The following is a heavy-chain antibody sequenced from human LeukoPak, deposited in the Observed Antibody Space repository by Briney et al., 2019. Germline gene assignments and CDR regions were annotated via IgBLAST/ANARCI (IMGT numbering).Heavy chain of an antibody. CDR1: GFTFSSYE. J-gene: IGHJ4*02. D-gene: IGHD6-19*01. CDR3: ARDGPSEWLAFYYFDY. Sequence: PGGSLRLSCAASGFTFSSYEMNWVRQAPGKGLEWVSYISSSGSTIYYADSVKGRFTISRDNAKNSLYLQMNSLRAEDTAVYYCARDGPSEWLAFYYFDYWGQGILVTVSS. CDR2: ISSSGSTI. V-gene: IGHV3-48*03.